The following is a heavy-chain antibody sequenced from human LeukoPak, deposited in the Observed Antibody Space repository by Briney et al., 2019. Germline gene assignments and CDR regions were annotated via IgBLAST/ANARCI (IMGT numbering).Heavy chain of an antibody. D-gene: IGHD6-13*01. CDR1: GGSFSGYY. CDR2: INNSGST. Sequence: KPSETLSLTCAVYGGSFSGYYWSWIRQPPGKGLEWIGEINNSGSTNYNPSLKSRVTISVDTSKNQFSLKLSSVTAADTAVYYCARGERLGSSWYATGYYFDYWGQGTLVTVSS. CDR3: ARGERLGSSWYATGYYFDY. V-gene: IGHV4-34*01. J-gene: IGHJ4*02.